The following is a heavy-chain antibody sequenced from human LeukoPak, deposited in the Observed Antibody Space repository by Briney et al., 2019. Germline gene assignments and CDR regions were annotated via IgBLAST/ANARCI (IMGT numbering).Heavy chain of an antibody. V-gene: IGHV4-38-2*02. Sequence: PSETLSLTCTVSGYSISSGYYWGWIRQPPGKGLEWIGSIYHSGSTYYNPSLKSRVIISVDTSKNQFSLKVSSVTAADTAVYYCARVSGLLYYYGSARAFDIWGQGTMVTVSS. CDR2: IYHSGST. J-gene: IGHJ3*02. CDR3: ARVSGLLYYYGSARAFDI. CDR1: GYSISSGYY. D-gene: IGHD3-10*01.